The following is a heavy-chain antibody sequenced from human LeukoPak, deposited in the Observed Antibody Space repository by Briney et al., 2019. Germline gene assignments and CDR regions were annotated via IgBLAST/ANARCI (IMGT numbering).Heavy chain of an antibody. D-gene: IGHD3-9*01. V-gene: IGHV4-30-4*01. Sequence: SETLSLTCTVSGGSISSGDYYWSWIRQPPGKGLEWIGYIYYSGSTYYNPSLKSRVTISVDTSKNQFSLKLSSVTAADTAVYYCARVGRAYDILTGHYHNWFDPWGQGTLVTVSS. J-gene: IGHJ5*02. CDR2: IYYSGST. CDR1: GGSISSGDYY. CDR3: ARVGRAYDILTGHYHNWFDP.